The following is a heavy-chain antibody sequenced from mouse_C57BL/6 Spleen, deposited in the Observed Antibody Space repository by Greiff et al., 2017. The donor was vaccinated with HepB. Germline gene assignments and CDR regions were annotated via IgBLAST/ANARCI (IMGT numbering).Heavy chain of an antibody. V-gene: IGHV1-64*01. CDR2: IHPNSGST. Sequence: QVQLQQPGAELVKPGASVKLSCKASGYTFTSYWMHWVKQRPGQGLEWIGMIHPNSGSTNYNEKFKSKATLTVDKSSSTAYMQLSSLTSEDSAVYYGARQDDGFWFAYWGQGTLVTVSA. CDR3: ARQDDGFWFAY. J-gene: IGHJ3*01. CDR1: GYTFTSYW. D-gene: IGHD2-3*01.